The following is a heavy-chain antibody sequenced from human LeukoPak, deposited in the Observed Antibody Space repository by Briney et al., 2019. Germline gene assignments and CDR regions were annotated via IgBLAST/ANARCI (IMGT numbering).Heavy chain of an antibody. V-gene: IGHV3-66*01. J-gene: IGHJ4*02. CDR3: AGGDYCTATGCTEN. CDR1: GITVSRDY. CDR2: IYIDGST. D-gene: IGHD2-8*02. Sequence: PGGSLRLSCEASGITVSRDYMTWVRQAPGKGLEWVSVIYIDGSTYYADSVKGRFTISRDNFKNTLYLQMNSLRVEDTAVYYCAGGDYCTATGCTENWGQGTPVTVSS.